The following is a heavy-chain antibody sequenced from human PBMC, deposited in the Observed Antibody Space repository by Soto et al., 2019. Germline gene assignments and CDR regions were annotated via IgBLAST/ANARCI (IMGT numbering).Heavy chain of an antibody. CDR2: IDPSDSYT. CDR1: GYSFTSYW. D-gene: IGHD1-1*01. CDR3: ARTLEDYYYYGMDV. J-gene: IGHJ6*02. Sequence: GESLKISCQGSGYSFTSYWISWVRQMPGKGLEWMGRIDPSDSYTNYSPSFKGHVTISADKSISTAYMQWSSLKASDTAMYYCARTLEDYYYYGMDVWGQGTTVTVSS. V-gene: IGHV5-10-1*01.